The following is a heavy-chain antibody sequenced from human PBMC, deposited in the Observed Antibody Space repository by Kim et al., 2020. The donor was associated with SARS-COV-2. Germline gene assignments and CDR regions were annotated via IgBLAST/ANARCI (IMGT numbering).Heavy chain of an antibody. CDR2: ISSSSSYI. CDR1: GFTFSSYS. CDR3: IAAAGNGGY. D-gene: IGHD6-13*01. Sequence: GGSLRLSCAASGFTFSSYSMNWVRQAPGKGLEWLSSISSSSSYIYYPDSVKGRFTNSRDNAKNSLYLKMNSLRAEDTAVYYCIAAAGNGGYWGQGTLVTISS. J-gene: IGHJ4*02. V-gene: IGHV3-21*01.